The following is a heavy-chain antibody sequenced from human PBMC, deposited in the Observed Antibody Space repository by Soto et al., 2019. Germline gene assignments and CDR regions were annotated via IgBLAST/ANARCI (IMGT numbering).Heavy chain of an antibody. CDR3: ASDVPYGQHGWYFDY. D-gene: IGHD4-17*01. V-gene: IGHV1-69*12. CDR2: IVPICGTA. CDR1: GGTFSSYT. J-gene: IGHJ4*02. Sequence: QVQRLQSGAEVKKPGSSVTASCKPSGGTFSSYTICWVRQHPGQGLGWMGGIVPICGTANYAQKFQGRVTITADESRSTAVVALSSLRSEDTAVYYCASDVPYGQHGWYFDYVGQGTLVTVSS.